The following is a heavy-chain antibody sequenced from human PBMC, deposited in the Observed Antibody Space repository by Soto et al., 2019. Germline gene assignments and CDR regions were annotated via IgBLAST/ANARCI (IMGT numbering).Heavy chain of an antibody. Sequence: PSETLSLTCTVSGGSISSLYWNWIRQPPGKGLEWIGYVYDTGNTNYNPSLKSRATISVDSSKHQFSLRLNSVTAADTAIYYCATRPSSREWLPYFGYWSLGTPVTVSS. CDR2: VYDTGNT. D-gene: IGHD2-2*01. CDR3: ATRPSSREWLPYFGY. V-gene: IGHV4-59*08. J-gene: IGHJ4*02. CDR1: GGSISSLY.